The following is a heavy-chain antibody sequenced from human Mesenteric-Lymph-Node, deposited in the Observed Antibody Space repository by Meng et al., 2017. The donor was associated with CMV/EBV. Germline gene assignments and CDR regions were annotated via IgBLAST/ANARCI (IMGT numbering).Heavy chain of an antibody. Sequence: GESLKISCAASGFTFSDYYMSWIRQAPGKGLEWVSYISSSGSTIYYADSVKGRFTISRDNAKNSLYLQMNSLRAEDTAVYYCARSTGYCSNNVCYVDHWGQGTLVTVSS. J-gene: IGHJ4*02. CDR3: ARSTGYCSNNVCYVDH. D-gene: IGHD2-8*01. CDR2: ISSSGSTI. V-gene: IGHV3-11*01. CDR1: GFTFSDYY.